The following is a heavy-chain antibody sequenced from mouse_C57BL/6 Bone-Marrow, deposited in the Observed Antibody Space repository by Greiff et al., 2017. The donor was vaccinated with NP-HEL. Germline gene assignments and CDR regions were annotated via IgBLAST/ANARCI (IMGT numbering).Heavy chain of an antibody. CDR1: GYTFTSYG. CDR2: IYPRSGNT. D-gene: IGHD1-1*01. V-gene: IGHV1-81*01. CDR3: ARSCVITTVVDWYVDV. J-gene: IGHJ1*03. Sequence: QVQLQQSGAELARPGASVKLSCKASGYTFTSYGISWVKQRPGQGLEWIGEIYPRSGNTYYNEKFKGKATLTADKSSSTAYMELRSLTSEDSAVDFGARSCVITTVVDWYVDVWGRGTTVTVSA.